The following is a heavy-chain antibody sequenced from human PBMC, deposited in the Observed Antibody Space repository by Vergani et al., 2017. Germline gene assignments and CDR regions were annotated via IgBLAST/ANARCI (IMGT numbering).Heavy chain of an antibody. J-gene: IGHJ6*02. D-gene: IGHD3-9*01. V-gene: IGHV7-4-1*02. CDR3: ARDKYYDILTGYLGRDGMDV. Sequence: QVQLVQSGSELKKPGASLKVSCKASGYTFTSYAMNWVRQAPGQGLEWMGWINTNTGNPTYAQGFTGRFVFSLDTSVSTAYLQISSLKAEDTAVYYCARDKYYDILTGYLGRDGMDVWGQGTTVTVSS. CDR1: GYTFTSYA. CDR2: INTNTGNP.